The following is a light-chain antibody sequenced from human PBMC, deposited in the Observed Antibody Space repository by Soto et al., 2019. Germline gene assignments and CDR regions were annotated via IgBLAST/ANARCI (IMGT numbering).Light chain of an antibody. CDR1: SSNIGSNY. CDR3: AAWDDSLSGGV. CDR2: RNN. Sequence: QSVLTQPPSASGTPGQRVTISCSGSSSNIGSNYVYWYQQLPGTAPKLLIYRNNQRPSGVPDRFSGSKSGTSASLAISGLRSEDEDDYYCAAWDDSLSGGVFGTGTKVTVL. J-gene: IGLJ1*01. V-gene: IGLV1-47*01.